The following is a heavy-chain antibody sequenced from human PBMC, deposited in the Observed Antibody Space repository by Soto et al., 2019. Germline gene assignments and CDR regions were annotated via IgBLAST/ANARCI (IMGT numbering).Heavy chain of an antibody. V-gene: IGHV3-7*01. CDR1: GFTFRNYN. D-gene: IGHD3-10*01. Sequence: GGSLRLSCAASGFTFRNYNMNWVRQAPGKGLEWLSNINHDGSDNYYVDSVKGRFTISRDNAKNSLYLQMNSLRAEDTVVYYCARVKHDSGSYWGAPDYWGQGTLVTVSS. CDR2: INHDGSDN. CDR3: ARVKHDSGSYWGAPDY. J-gene: IGHJ4*02.